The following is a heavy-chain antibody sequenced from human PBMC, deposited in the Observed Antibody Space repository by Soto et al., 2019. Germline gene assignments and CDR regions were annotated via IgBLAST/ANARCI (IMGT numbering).Heavy chain of an antibody. V-gene: IGHV3-33*01. CDR1: GFPFSTYG. Sequence: QVHLVESGGGVVQPGRSLRLSCAASGFPFSTYGMHWVRQAPGKGLEWVALIWHDGRNEYYGDSVKGRFTISRDNSKNTLYLQMNSLRADDTAVYYCARESLQWLSDCGQGTLVTVSS. J-gene: IGHJ4*02. CDR3: ARESLQWLSD. D-gene: IGHD6-19*01. CDR2: IWHDGRNE.